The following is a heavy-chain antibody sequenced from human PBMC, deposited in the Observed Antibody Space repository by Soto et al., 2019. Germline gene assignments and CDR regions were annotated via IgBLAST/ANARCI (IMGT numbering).Heavy chain of an antibody. V-gene: IGHV3-64D*06. CDR1: GFTFSTYG. Sequence: GXSLRLSCAASGFTFSTYGIHWVHQAPGKGLEYVSAISSNGGSTYYADSVKLRSTISRDNSKNTLYLQMSSLRDEDTAVYYCAKGDYENYYYGMDVWGQGTTVTVSS. CDR2: ISSNGGST. D-gene: IGHD3-16*01. CDR3: AKGDYENYYYGMDV. J-gene: IGHJ6*02.